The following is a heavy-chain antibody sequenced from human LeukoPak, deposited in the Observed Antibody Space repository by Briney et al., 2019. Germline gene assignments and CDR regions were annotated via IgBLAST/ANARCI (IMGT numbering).Heavy chain of an antibody. V-gene: IGHV3-21*01. CDR3: ARAQPAAIEGPGFDY. J-gene: IGHJ4*02. D-gene: IGHD2-2*01. Sequence: GGSLRLSCAASGFTFSSYSMNWVRQAPGKGLEWVSSISSSSYIYYADSVKGRFTISRDNAKNSLYLQMNSLRAEDTAVYYCARAQPAAIEGPGFDYWGQGTLVTVSS. CDR1: GFTFSSYS. CDR2: ISSSSYI.